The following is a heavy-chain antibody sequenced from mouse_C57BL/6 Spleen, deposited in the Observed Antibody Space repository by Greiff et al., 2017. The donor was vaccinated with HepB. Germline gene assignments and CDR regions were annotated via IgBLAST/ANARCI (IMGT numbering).Heavy chain of an antibody. D-gene: IGHD1-1*01. CDR2: IYPRSGNT. V-gene: IGHV1-81*01. Sequence: VQLQESGAELARPGASVKLSCKASGYTFTSYGISWVKQRTGQGLEWIGEIYPRSGNTYYNEKFKGKATLTADKSSSTAYMELRSLTSVDSAVYFCASGTTPTEFAYWGQVTLVTVSA. J-gene: IGHJ3*01. CDR1: GYTFTSYG. CDR3: ASGTTPTEFAY.